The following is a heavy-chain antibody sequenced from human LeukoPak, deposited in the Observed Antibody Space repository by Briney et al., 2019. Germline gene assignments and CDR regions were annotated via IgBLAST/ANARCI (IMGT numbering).Heavy chain of an antibody. V-gene: IGHV3-30*02. D-gene: IGHD6-19*01. CDR2: IRYDGNNK. CDR3: ARASLYSSGLVGDV. Sequence: PGGSLRLSCAASGFTFGASGMHWVRQSPDKGLEWLAHIRYDGNNKYYADSVKGRFTISRDNAKNSLYLQMNSLRAEDTAVYYCARASLYSSGLVGDVWGKGTTVTVSS. J-gene: IGHJ6*04. CDR1: GFTFGASG.